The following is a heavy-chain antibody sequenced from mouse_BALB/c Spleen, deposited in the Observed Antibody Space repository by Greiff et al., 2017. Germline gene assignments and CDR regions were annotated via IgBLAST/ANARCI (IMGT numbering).Heavy chain of an antibody. CDR3: ARHYDYDAMDY. CDR2: INSNGGST. Sequence: EVQLVESGGGLVQPGGSLKLSCAASGFTFSSYGMSWVRQTPDKRLELVATINSNGGSTYYPDSVKGRFTISRDNAKNTLYLQMSSLKSEDTAMYYCARHYDYDAMDYWGQGTSVTVSS. CDR1: GFTFSSYG. V-gene: IGHV5-6-3*01. J-gene: IGHJ4*01. D-gene: IGHD1-1*02.